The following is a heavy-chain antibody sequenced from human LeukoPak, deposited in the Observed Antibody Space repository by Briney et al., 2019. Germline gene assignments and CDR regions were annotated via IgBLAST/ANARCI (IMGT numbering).Heavy chain of an antibody. D-gene: IGHD6-13*01. Sequence: GGSLRLSCAVSGFKFSSYWMNWVRQVPGKGLMWVAHINTNGDSANYADSVKGRFTISRDNSKSTLDLQMNSLRVEDTAVYYCAKDRYSTSSTFTINPFDYWGQGILVTVSS. CDR2: INTNGDSA. CDR1: GFKFSSYW. V-gene: IGHV3-74*01. J-gene: IGHJ4*02. CDR3: AKDRYSTSSTFTINPFDY.